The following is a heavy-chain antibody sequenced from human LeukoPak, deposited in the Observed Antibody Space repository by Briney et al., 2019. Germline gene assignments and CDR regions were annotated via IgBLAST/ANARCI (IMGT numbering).Heavy chain of an antibody. Sequence: GGSLRLSCVASGFAFSDSYMAWIRQAPGKGLEWVSYITSSSTNIYYADSVKGRFTISRDDARDSVFLQMNSLRAEDTALYYCAKGTRQWLVRFDYWGQGTLVTVSS. CDR2: ITSSSTNI. V-gene: IGHV3-11*01. J-gene: IGHJ4*02. CDR1: GFAFSDSY. CDR3: AKGTRQWLVRFDY. D-gene: IGHD6-19*01.